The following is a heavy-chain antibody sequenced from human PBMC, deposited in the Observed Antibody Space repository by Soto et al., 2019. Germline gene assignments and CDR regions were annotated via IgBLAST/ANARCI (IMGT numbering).Heavy chain of an antibody. CDR2: ISYDGSNK. D-gene: IGHD6-13*01. Sequence: GGSLRLSCAASGFTLSSYGMHWFRQAPGKGLEWVAVISYDGSNKYYADSVKGRFTISRDNSKNTLYLQMNSLRAEDTAVYYCAKSAAASNWFDPWGQGTLVTVSS. CDR3: AKSAAASNWFDP. V-gene: IGHV3-30*18. CDR1: GFTLSSYG. J-gene: IGHJ5*02.